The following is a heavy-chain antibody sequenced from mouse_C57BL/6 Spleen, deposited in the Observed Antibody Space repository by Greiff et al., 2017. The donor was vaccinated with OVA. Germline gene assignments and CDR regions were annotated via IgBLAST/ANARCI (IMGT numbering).Heavy chain of an antibody. V-gene: IGHV5-4*03. Sequence: EVNVVESGGGLVKPGGSLKLSCAASGFTFSSYAMSWVRQTPEKRLEWVATISDGGSYTYYPDNVKGRFTISRDNAKNNLYLQMSHLKSEDTAMYYCARATITTVVGGAMDYWGQGTSVTVSS. CDR2: ISDGGSYT. CDR3: ARATITTVVGGAMDY. J-gene: IGHJ4*01. CDR1: GFTFSSYA. D-gene: IGHD1-1*01.